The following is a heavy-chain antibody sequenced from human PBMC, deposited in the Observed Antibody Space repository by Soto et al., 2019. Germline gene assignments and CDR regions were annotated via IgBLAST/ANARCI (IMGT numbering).Heavy chain of an antibody. D-gene: IGHD2-21*01. CDR2: INPSGIST. CDR3: ARSEHVVVAASSPVDFDY. CDR1: GYSFTNYY. Sequence: QVQLVQSGAEVKKPGASVKVSCKTSGYSFTNYYLNWVRQAPGQGLEWMGLINPSGISTSYAQKFQGRVTMTRDTSTSTVYMDLSSLRSEDTAVYSCARSEHVVVAASSPVDFDYWGQGTLVTVSS. V-gene: IGHV1-46*01. J-gene: IGHJ4*02.